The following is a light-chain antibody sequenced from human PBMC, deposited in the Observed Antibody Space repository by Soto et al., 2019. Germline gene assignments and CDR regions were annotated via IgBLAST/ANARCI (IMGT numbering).Light chain of an antibody. CDR2: EGS. CDR3: CSYAGSNTFV. CDR1: SSDVGSYNL. J-gene: IGLJ1*01. V-gene: IGLV2-23*01. Sequence: QSVLTQPASVSGSPGQSITVSCTGTSSDVGSYNLVSWYQQHPGKAPKLVIYEGSKRPSGVSNRFSGSKSDNTASLTISGLQAEDEADYYCCSYAGSNTFVFGPGTKLTVL.